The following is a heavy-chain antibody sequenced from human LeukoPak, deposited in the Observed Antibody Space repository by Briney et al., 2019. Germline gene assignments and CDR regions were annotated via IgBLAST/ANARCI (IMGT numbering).Heavy chain of an antibody. D-gene: IGHD3-9*01. CDR1: GYTFTSYG. CDR3: ARSTRYFDWLLFA. J-gene: IGHJ4*02. CDR2: ISAYNGNT. Sequence: VKXSCKASGYTFTSYGISWVRQAPGQGLEWMGWISAYNGNTNYAQKLQGRVTMTTDTSTGTAYMELRSLRSDDTAVYYCARSTRYFDWLLFAWGQGTLVTVSS. V-gene: IGHV1-18*04.